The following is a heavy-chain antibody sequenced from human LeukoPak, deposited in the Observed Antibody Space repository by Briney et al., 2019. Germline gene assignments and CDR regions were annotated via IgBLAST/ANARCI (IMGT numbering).Heavy chain of an antibody. CDR2: ISGSGGST. CDR1: GSTFSSYA. J-gene: IGHJ4*02. Sequence: GGSLRLSCAASGSTFSSYAMSWVRQAPGKGLEWVSAISGSGGSTYYADSVKGRFTISRDNAKNSLYLQMNSLRAEDTAVYYCARGSYGIVVVVSAYFDYWGQGTLVTVSS. D-gene: IGHD3-22*01. CDR3: ARGSYGIVVVVSAYFDY. V-gene: IGHV3-23*01.